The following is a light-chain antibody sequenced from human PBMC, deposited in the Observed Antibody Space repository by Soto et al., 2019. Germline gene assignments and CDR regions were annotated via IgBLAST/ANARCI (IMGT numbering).Light chain of an antibody. CDR3: ASFRSGTILV. Sequence: QSVLTQPASVSGSPGQSVTISCTGPRSDIGDSNLISWYQQSPGKAPRLLIYEVNNRPSGVSRRFSGSKAGNTASLTISGLLEDDEADYFCASFRSGTILVFGSGTKVTVL. CDR2: EVN. V-gene: IGLV2-14*01. CDR1: RSDIGDSNL. J-gene: IGLJ1*01.